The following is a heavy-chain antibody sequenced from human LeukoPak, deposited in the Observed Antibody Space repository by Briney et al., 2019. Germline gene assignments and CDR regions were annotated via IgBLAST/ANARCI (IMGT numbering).Heavy chain of an antibody. J-gene: IGHJ5*02. V-gene: IGHV4-34*01. D-gene: IGHD2-2*01. CDR1: GGSFSGYY. CDR3: ARRGGYCSSTSCFNWFDP. CDR2: INHSGST. Sequence: PSETLSLTCAVYGGSFSGYYWSWIRQPPGKGLEWIGEINHSGSTNYNPSLKSRVTISVDTSKNQFSLKLSSVTAADTDVYYCARRGGYCSSTSCFNWFDPWGQGTLVTVSS.